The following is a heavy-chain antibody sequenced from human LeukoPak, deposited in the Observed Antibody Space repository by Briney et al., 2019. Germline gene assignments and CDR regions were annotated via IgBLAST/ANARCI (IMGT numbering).Heavy chain of an antibody. CDR1: GGSISSGGYY. CDR3: ARAYTSSCRWFDP. CDR2: IYYSGST. Sequence: PSQTLSLTCTVSGGSISSGGYYWSWIRQHTGKGLEWIGYIYYSGSTYYNPSLKSRVSISVDTSNNQFSLKLSSVTAADTAVYYCARAYTSSCRWFDPWGQGTLVTVSS. D-gene: IGHD6-13*01. V-gene: IGHV4-31*03. J-gene: IGHJ5*02.